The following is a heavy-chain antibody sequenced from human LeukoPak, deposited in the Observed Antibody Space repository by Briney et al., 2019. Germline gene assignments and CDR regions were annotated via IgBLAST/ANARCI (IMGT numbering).Heavy chain of an antibody. Sequence: PSETLSLTCAVSGYSISNDYYWGWTRQPPGRGLEWIGHIYHSGSGYYNPSLKSRVAMSVDTSKNQFSLKLSSVTAVDTAVYYCTRKATTGPTKAAFDVWGQGTMVTVSS. J-gene: IGHJ3*01. CDR3: TRKATTGPTKAAFDV. CDR2: IYHSGSG. CDR1: GYSISNDYY. D-gene: IGHD4-17*01. V-gene: IGHV4-28*01.